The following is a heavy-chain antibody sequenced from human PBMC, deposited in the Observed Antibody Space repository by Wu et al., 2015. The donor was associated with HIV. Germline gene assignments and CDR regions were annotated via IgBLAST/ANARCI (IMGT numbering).Heavy chain of an antibody. V-gene: IGHV1-69*13. J-gene: IGHJ6*02. CDR1: GGTFINNA. D-gene: IGHD1-1*01. Sequence: QVQLVQSGAEVKKPGSSVKVSCKASGGTFINNAVNWVRQAPGEGLEWMGRITPLSGRPNYAQRFQGRLTIAADESTTTVYMELSSLKSDDTAVYYCDQNNRIDRNGIHIYDHYGMDVVGPRDH. CDR2: ITPLSGRP. CDR3: DQNNRIDRNGIHIYDHYGMDV.